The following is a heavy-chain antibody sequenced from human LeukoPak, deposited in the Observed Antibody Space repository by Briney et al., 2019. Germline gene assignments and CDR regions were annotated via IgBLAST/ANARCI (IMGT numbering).Heavy chain of an antibody. D-gene: IGHD3-10*01. V-gene: IGHV4-59*08. CDR2: GYYSGSA. CDR3: ARHEKLGQFDY. Sequence: MTSETLSLTCTVSSGSISSYYWSWIRQPPGKGLEWIGYGYYSGSANYNPSLKSRVTISVDTSKNQFSLKLSSVTAANTAVYYCARHEKLGQFDYWGQGTLVTVSS. J-gene: IGHJ4*02. CDR1: SGSISSYY.